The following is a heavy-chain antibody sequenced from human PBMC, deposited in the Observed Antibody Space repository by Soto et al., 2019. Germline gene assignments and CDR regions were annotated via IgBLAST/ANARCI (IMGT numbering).Heavy chain of an antibody. CDR3: ARMQNYYDSSGQLDY. CDR2: IYHSGST. J-gene: IGHJ4*02. D-gene: IGHD3-22*01. CDR1: GGSISSGGYS. Sequence: SETLSLTCAVSGGSISSGGYSWSWIRQPPGKGLEWIGYIYHSGSTYYNPSLKSRVTISVDRSKNQFSLKLSSVTAADTAVYYCARMQNYYDSSGQLDYWGQGTLVTVSS. V-gene: IGHV4-30-2*01.